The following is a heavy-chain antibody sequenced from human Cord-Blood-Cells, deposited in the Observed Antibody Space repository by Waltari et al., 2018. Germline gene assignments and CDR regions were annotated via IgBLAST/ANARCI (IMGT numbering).Heavy chain of an antibody. CDR3: ASYYDSSGYYYFDY. V-gene: IGHV4-39*01. Sequence: QLQLQESGPGLVKPSETLSLTCTVSCGSISSSSYYWGWIRQPPGKGLEWIGSIYYSGGTYYNPSVTNWVTLAVDTSKIQFSLELSSVTAADTAVYYCASYYDSSGYYYFDYWGQGTLVTVSS. J-gene: IGHJ4*02. CDR1: CGSISSSSYY. CDR2: IYYSGGT. D-gene: IGHD3-22*01.